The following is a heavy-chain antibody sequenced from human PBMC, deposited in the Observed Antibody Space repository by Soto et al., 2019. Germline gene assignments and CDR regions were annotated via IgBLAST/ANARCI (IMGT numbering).Heavy chain of an antibody. V-gene: IGHV3-33*01. Sequence: QVQLVESGGGVVQPGRSLRLSCAASGFTFSSYGMHWVRQAPGKGLEWVAVIWYDGSNKYYADSVKGRFTISRDNSKNXLYLQMNSLRAEDTAVYYCARGRPIFSYYYYGMDVWGQGTTVTVSS. J-gene: IGHJ6*02. CDR2: IWYDGSNK. CDR3: ARGRPIFSYYYYGMDV. CDR1: GFTFSSYG. D-gene: IGHD3-3*02.